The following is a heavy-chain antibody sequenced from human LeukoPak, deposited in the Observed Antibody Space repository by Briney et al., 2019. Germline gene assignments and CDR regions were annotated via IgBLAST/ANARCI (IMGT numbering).Heavy chain of an antibody. D-gene: IGHD3-22*01. CDR3: ARGYDSSGYYYSYYYYYYMDV. V-gene: IGHV1-8*03. Sequence: ASVKVSCKASGYTFTSYDINWVRQATGQGLEWMGWMNPNSGNTGYAQKFQGRVTITRNTSISTAYMELSSLRSEDTAVYDCARGYDSSGYYYSYYYYYYMDVWGKGTTVTVSS. J-gene: IGHJ6*03. CDR2: MNPNSGNT. CDR1: GYTFTSYD.